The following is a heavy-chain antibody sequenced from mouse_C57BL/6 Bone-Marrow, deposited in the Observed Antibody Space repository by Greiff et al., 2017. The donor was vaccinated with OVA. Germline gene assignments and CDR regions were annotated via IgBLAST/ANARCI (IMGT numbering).Heavy chain of an antibody. V-gene: IGHV1-64*01. Sequence: QVQLQQPGAELVKPGASVKLSCKASGYTFTSYWMHWVKQRPGQGLEWIGMIHPNSGSTNYNEKFKSKATLTVDKSSSTAYMQLSSLTSEDSAVDDCARDYYDYDGPFAYWGQGTLVTVSA. CDR1: GYTFTSYW. J-gene: IGHJ3*01. CDR2: IHPNSGST. D-gene: IGHD2-4*01. CDR3: ARDYYDYDGPFAY.